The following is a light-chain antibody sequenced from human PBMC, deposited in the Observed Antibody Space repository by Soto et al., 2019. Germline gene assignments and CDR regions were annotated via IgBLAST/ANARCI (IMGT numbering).Light chain of an antibody. CDR2: DAS. Sequence: EIVLTQSPGTLSLSPGERATLSCRASQSVSNNYLAWYQQKPGQPPRLLIYDASSRATGIPDRFSGGGSGTDFTLTISRLEPEDFAVYYCQQFRSYPLTFGGGTKVDIK. J-gene: IGKJ4*01. CDR1: QSVSNNY. CDR3: QQFRSYPLT. V-gene: IGKV3-20*01.